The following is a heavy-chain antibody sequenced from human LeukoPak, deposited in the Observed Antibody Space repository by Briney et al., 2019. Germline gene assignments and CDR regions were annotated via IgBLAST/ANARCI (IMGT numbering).Heavy chain of an antibody. CDR3: ARETWYDFAQYYYYYMDV. J-gene: IGHJ6*03. CDR1: GYTFTGYY. D-gene: IGHD3-3*01. Sequence: ASVKVSCXASGYTFTGYYMHWVRQAPGQGLEWMGWINPNSGVPNYAQKFQGRVTMTRDTSISTAYMELSRLRSDDTAVYYCARETWYDFAQYYYYYMDVWGKGTTVTVSS. CDR2: INPNSGVP. V-gene: IGHV1-2*02.